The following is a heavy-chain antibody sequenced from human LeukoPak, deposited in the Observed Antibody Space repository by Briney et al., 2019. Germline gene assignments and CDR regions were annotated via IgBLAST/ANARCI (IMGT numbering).Heavy chain of an antibody. J-gene: IGHJ3*02. CDR3: AKEEKRRLWFGEEGGAFDI. Sequence: PGGSLRLSCAASGFTFSSYGMRWVRQAPGKGLEWVAVISYDGSNKYYADSVKGRFTISRDNSKNTLYLQMNSLRAEDTAVYYCAKEEKRRLWFGEEGGAFDIWGQGTMVTVSS. CDR1: GFTFSSYG. D-gene: IGHD3-10*01. V-gene: IGHV3-30*18. CDR2: ISYDGSNK.